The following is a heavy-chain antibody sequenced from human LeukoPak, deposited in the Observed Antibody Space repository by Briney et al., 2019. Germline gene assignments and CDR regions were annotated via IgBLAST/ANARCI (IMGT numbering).Heavy chain of an antibody. Sequence: SETLSLTXTVSGGSISSYYWSWIRQPAGKGLEWIGRIYTSGSTNHNPSLKSRVTMSVDTSKNQFSLKLSSVTAADTAVYYCARETNIVATIRWFDPWGQGTLVTVSS. J-gene: IGHJ5*02. CDR2: IYTSGST. D-gene: IGHD5-12*01. V-gene: IGHV4-4*07. CDR3: ARETNIVATIRWFDP. CDR1: GGSISSYY.